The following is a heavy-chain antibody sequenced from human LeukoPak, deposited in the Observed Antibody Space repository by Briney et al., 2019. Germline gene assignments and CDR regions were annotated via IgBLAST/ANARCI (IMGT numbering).Heavy chain of an antibody. CDR2: ISYDGSNK. CDR3: VGYCSGGSCSN. V-gene: IGHV3-30*04. J-gene: IGHJ4*02. Sequence: GRSLRLSCAASGFTFSSYAMHWVRQAPGKGLEWVAVISYDGSNKYYADSVKGRFTISRDNSKNTLYLQMNSLRAGDTAVYYCVGYCSGGSCSNWGQGTLVTVSS. D-gene: IGHD2-15*01. CDR1: GFTFSSYA.